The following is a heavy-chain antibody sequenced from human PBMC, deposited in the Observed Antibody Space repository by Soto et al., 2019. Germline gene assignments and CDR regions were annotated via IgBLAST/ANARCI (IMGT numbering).Heavy chain of an antibody. D-gene: IGHD3-3*01. CDR2: INPHGGST. Sequence: GASVKVSCKAPGDTFTSYYLNWVRQAPGQGLEWMGVINPHGGSTKYAQKFQGRITMTRDTSRSTVYMELSSLRSDDTAIYYCARSSGGNFGIIIEGSNWFDPSGQGTLVTV. CDR1: GDTFTSYY. CDR3: ARSSGGNFGIIIEGSNWFDP. V-gene: IGHV1-46*01. J-gene: IGHJ5*02.